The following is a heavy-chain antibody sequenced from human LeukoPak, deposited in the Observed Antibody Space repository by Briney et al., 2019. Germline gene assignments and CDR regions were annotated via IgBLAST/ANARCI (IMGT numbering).Heavy chain of an antibody. CDR2: IKQDGSEK. Sequence: GGSLRLSCAGSGFTFSRYWMTWVRQAPGRGLEWVANIKQDGSEKYYVDSVKGRITISRDNAKNSLYLQMNSLRVEDTAVYYCAREGLPRSHFDYWGQGALVTVSS. V-gene: IGHV3-7*04. J-gene: IGHJ4*02. CDR1: GFTFSRYW. CDR3: AREGLPRSHFDY.